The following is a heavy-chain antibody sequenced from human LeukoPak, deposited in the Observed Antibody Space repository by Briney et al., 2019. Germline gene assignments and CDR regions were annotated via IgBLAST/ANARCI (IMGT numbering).Heavy chain of an antibody. D-gene: IGHD6-13*01. CDR1: GFTFDDYA. CDR2: ISWNSGSI. CDR3: AKGLGSSSWFSFDY. V-gene: IGHV3-9*03. J-gene: IGHJ4*02. Sequence: GRSLRLSCAASGFTFDDYAMHWVRQAPGKGLEWVSGISWNSGSIGYADSVKGRFTISRDNAKNSLYLQMSSLRAEDMALYYCAKGLGSSSWFSFDYWGQGTLVTVSS.